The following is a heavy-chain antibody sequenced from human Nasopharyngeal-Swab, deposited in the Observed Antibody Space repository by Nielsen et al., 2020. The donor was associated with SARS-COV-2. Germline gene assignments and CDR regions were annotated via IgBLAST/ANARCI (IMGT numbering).Heavy chain of an antibody. J-gene: IGHJ4*02. CDR2: IRSKGNSYAT. V-gene: IGHV3-73*01. Sequence: GESLKISCAASGFIFSDSAINWVRQASGKGLEWVGRIRSKGNSYATEYAASVEGRFTISRDDSKNTAYLQMNSLITEDTAVYYCTRCGGSCYTGKDYWGQGTLVTVSS. CDR1: GFIFSDSA. D-gene: IGHD2-15*01. CDR3: TRCGGSCYTGKDY.